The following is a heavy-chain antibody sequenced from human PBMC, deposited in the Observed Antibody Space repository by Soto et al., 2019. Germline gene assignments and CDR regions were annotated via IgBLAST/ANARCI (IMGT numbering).Heavy chain of an antibody. CDR2: IYYLGNT. Sequence: PSETLSLTCTVSGGSISSSSSYWGWIRQPPGKGLEWVGSIYYLGNTYYNPSLGSRVTISVDTSKNQFSLKLWSVTAADTAVFYCAGLYPYDSSRYHLTFPAQRAPDP. CDR1: GGSISSSSSY. V-gene: IGHV4-39*01. D-gene: IGHD3-22*01. J-gene: IGHJ5*02. CDR3: AGLYPYDSSRYHLTFPAQRAPDP.